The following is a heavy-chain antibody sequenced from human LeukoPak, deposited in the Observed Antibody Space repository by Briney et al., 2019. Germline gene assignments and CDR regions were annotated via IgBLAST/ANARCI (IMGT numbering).Heavy chain of an antibody. CDR3: AKDQERWIQLWGPYFDY. Sequence: PGGSLRLSCAASGFTFSSCGMHWVRQAPGKGLEWVAFIRYDGSNKYYADSVKGRFTISRDNSKNTLYLQMNSLRAEDTAVYYCAKDQERWIQLWGPYFDYWGQGTLVTVSS. V-gene: IGHV3-30*02. CDR2: IRYDGSNK. J-gene: IGHJ4*02. D-gene: IGHD5-18*01. CDR1: GFTFSSCG.